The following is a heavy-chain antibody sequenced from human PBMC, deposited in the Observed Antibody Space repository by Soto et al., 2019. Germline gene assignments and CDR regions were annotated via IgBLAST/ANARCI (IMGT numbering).Heavy chain of an antibody. V-gene: IGHV3-21*01. CDR3: ARDLPPTYYDFWSGGREGMDV. D-gene: IGHD3-3*01. J-gene: IGHJ6*02. CDR1: GFTFSSYS. Sequence: GGSLRLSCAASGFTFSSYSMNWFRQAPGKGLEWVSSISSSSSCIYYADSVKGRFTISRDNAKNSLYLQMNSLRAEDTAVYYCARDLPPTYYDFWSGGREGMDVWGQGTTVTVSS. CDR2: ISSSSSCI.